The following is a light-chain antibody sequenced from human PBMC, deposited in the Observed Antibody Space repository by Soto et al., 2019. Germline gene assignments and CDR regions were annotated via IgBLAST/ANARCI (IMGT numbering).Light chain of an antibody. J-gene: IGKJ1*01. V-gene: IGKV3-11*01. CDR1: QSVSSY. CDR2: AAS. Sequence: EIVLTQSPATLSLSPGARATLSCRASQSVSSYLAWYQQKPGQTPRLLIYAASNRATGIPARFSGSGSGTDFTLTISSLEPEDCAVYYCQQRSNWPPWTVGQGTKVEIK. CDR3: QQRSNWPPWT.